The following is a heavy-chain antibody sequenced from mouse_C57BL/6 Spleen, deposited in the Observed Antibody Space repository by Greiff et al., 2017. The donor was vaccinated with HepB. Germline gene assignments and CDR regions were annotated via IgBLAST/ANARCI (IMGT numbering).Heavy chain of an antibody. J-gene: IGHJ3*01. CDR2: FYPGSGSI. CDR3: ARHEGDDYGFAY. D-gene: IGHD2-4*01. V-gene: IGHV1-62-2*01. Sequence: VKLVESGAELVKPGASVKLSCKASGYTFTEYTIHWVKQRSGQGLEWIGWFYPGSGSIKYNEKFKDKATLTADKSSSTVYMELSRLTSEDSAVYFCARHEGDDYGFAYWGQGTLVTVSA. CDR1: GYTFTEYT.